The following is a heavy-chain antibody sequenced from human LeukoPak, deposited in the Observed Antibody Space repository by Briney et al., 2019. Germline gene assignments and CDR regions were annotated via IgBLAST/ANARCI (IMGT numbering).Heavy chain of an antibody. J-gene: IGHJ3*02. V-gene: IGHV3-21*01. CDR1: GFTFSSYS. D-gene: IGHD2-8*01. CDR2: ISSSSSYI. Sequence: GGSLRLSCAASGFTFSSYSMNWVRQAPGKGLEWVSSISSSSSYIYYADSVKGRFTISRDNAKNSLYLQVNSLRAEDTAVYYCARPNLYSTTLDAFDIWGQRTMATVSS. CDR3: ARPNLYSTTLDAFDI.